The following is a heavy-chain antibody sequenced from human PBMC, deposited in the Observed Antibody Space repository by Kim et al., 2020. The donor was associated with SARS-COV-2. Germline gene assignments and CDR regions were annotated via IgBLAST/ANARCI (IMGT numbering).Heavy chain of an antibody. J-gene: IGHJ6*02. CDR3: ARDRSQYYDILTGYYPSYAMDV. D-gene: IGHD3-9*01. CDR2: INSDGSST. Sequence: GGSLRLSCAASGFTFSSYWMHWVRQAPGKGLVWVSRINSDGSSTSYADSVKGRCTISRDNAKNTLYLQMNILRAEDTAVYYCARDRSQYYDILTGYYPSYAMDVWGQGTTVTVSS. CDR1: GFTFSSYW. V-gene: IGHV3-74*01.